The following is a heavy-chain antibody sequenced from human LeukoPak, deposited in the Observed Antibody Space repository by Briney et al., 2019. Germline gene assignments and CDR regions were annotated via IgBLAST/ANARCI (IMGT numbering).Heavy chain of an antibody. CDR1: GGSISSGSYY. V-gene: IGHV4-61*02. Sequence: TLSLTCTVSGGSISSGSYYWSWIRQPAGKGLEWIGRIYTSGSTNYNPSLKSRVTISVDTSKNQFSLKLSSVTAADTAVYYCARGRYFDYWGQGTLVTVSS. CDR3: ARGRYFDY. CDR2: IYTSGST. J-gene: IGHJ4*02.